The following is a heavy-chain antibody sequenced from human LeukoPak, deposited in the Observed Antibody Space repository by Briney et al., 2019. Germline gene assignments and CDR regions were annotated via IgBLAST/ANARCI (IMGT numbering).Heavy chain of an antibody. V-gene: IGHV1-18*01. D-gene: IGHD3-10*01. CDR3: AAHRMVRGVIDY. J-gene: IGHJ4*02. CDR2: ISAYNGNT. CDR1: GYTFPSYC. Sequence: ASVKVSCKASGYTFPSYCISWVGPPPGQGLEWMGWISAYNGNTDYAQKLQGRVTMTTDTATSTAYMELRSLRSDDTAVYYCAAHRMVRGVIDYWGQGTLVTVSS.